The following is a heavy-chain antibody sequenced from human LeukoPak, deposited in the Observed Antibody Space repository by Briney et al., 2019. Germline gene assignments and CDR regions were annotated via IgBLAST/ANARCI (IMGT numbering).Heavy chain of an antibody. Sequence: GGSLRLSCAASGFTFSSYAMSWVRQAPGKGLEWVSAISGSGGSTYYADSVKGRFTISRDNSKNTLYLQMNNLRAEDTAVYYCAREIRGYSSSSMDNWGQGTLVTVSS. D-gene: IGHD6-6*01. V-gene: IGHV3-23*01. CDR1: GFTFSSYA. CDR3: AREIRGYSSSSMDN. CDR2: ISGSGGST. J-gene: IGHJ4*02.